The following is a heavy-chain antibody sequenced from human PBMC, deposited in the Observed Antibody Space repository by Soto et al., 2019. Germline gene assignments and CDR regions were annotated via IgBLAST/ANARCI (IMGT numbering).Heavy chain of an antibody. CDR3: ARDKDTSSWTGFDF. D-gene: IGHD1-1*01. J-gene: IGHJ4*01. CDR1: GFTFATYA. V-gene: IGHV3-23*01. CDR2: ISATGIST. Sequence: GGSLRLSCAASGFTFATYAMSWVRQAPGKGLEWVSAISATGISTHYADSVKGRVTISRDNSANTLSLEMSSLTAEDTAVYYCARDKDTSSWTGFDFWGQGPLVTVSS.